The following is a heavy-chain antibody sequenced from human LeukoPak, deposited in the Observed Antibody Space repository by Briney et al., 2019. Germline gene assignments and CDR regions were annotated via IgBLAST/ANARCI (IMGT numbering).Heavy chain of an antibody. CDR3: ARRSILTGYYKRWFDP. J-gene: IGHJ5*02. V-gene: IGHV4-34*01. Sequence: SETLSLTCAVYGGSFSGYYWSWIRQPPGKGLEWIGEINHSGSTNYNPSLKSRVTISVDTSKNQFSLKLSSVTAADTAVYYCARRSILTGYYKRWFDPWGQGTLVTVSS. D-gene: IGHD3-9*01. CDR1: GGSFSGYY. CDR2: INHSGST.